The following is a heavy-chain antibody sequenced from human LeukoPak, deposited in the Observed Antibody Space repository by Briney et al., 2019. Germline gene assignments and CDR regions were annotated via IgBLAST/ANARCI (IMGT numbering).Heavy chain of an antibody. CDR1: GFTFSDFH. V-gene: IGHV3-11*01. Sequence: GGSLRLSCTASGFTFSDFHMSWIRQAPGKGLEWVPHISGSGYAIHHPGSVKGRFTISRDNAKNSLYLQMNSLRVEDSAVYYCARLSGTYSRGGDHWGQGTLVTVSS. D-gene: IGHD1-26*01. J-gene: IGHJ4*02. CDR2: ISGSGYAI. CDR3: ARLSGTYSRGGDH.